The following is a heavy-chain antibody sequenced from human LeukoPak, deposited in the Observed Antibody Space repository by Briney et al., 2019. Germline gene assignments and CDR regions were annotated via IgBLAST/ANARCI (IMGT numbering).Heavy chain of an antibody. Sequence: GESLKIYCKGSGFRLTSYWIGWVRQMPGKGLEWMGIIYPGDSDTRYSPSFQGQVTITADKSISTAYLEWSSLKASDTAMYYCARRQTHNYDILTGPFDYWGQGTLVTVSS. CDR2: IYPGDSDT. V-gene: IGHV5-51*01. CDR3: ARRQTHNYDILTGPFDY. J-gene: IGHJ4*02. CDR1: GFRLTSYW. D-gene: IGHD3-9*01.